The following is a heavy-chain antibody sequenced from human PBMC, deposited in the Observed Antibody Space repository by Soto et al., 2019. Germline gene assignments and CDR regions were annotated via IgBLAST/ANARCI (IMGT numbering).Heavy chain of an antibody. J-gene: IGHJ4*02. CDR2: TYYSGST. CDR1: VGSMIAYY. V-gene: IGHV4-59*01. Sequence: SETLSLTCTVSVGSMIAYYWNWMRQPPGKGLQWIGYTYYSGSTIYKPSLKSRVTISVDSSKNQFSLKLDSVTPADTAVYYCARGRGTAGKRDFDYWGPGTLVTVSS. CDR3: ARGRGTAGKRDFDY. D-gene: IGHD6-13*01.